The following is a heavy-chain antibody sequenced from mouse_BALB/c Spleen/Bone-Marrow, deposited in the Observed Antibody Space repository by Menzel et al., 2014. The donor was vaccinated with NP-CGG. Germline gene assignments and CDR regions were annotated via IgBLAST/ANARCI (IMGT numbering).Heavy chain of an antibody. CDR3: ARRGWYYATDY. CDR1: GLTFSDYY. CDR2: ISNGGGST. Sequence: EVQLQQSGGGLVQPGGSLKLSCAPSGLTFSDYYMYWVRQTPEKRLEWVAYISNGGGSTYYPDTVKGRFTISRDNAKNTLYLQMSRLKSEDTAMYYCARRGWYYATDYWGQGTSVTVSS. D-gene: IGHD2-3*01. J-gene: IGHJ4*01. V-gene: IGHV5-12*01.